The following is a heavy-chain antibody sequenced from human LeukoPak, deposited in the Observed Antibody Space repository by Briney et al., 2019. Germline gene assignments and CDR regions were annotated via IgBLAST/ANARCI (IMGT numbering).Heavy chain of an antibody. D-gene: IGHD6-13*01. CDR3: ARDSQQLALYNWFDP. Sequence: GSSVKVSCKASGYTFTSYGISWVRQAPGQGLEWMGWISAYNGNTNYAQKLQGRVTMTTDTSTSTAYMELRSLRSDDTAVYYCARDSQQLALYNWFDPWGQGTLVTVSS. CDR2: ISAYNGNT. CDR1: GYTFTSYG. V-gene: IGHV1-18*01. J-gene: IGHJ5*02.